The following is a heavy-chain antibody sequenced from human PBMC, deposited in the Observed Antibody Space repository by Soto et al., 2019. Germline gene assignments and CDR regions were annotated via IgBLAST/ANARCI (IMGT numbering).Heavy chain of an antibody. D-gene: IGHD3-3*02. V-gene: IGHV5-10-1*03. CDR1: GYRFTSRW. CDR2: IDPTDSET. J-gene: IGHJ3*02. Sequence: EVRLVQSGAEVKKPGESLRISCQASGYRFTSRWISWVRQMPGKGLEWMGKIDPTDSETRFSPSFQGHVTMSVDKSFSTAYLQWSNLKASDTATYYCATSSIFGVVDAFDICGQGTLVTVSS. CDR3: ATSSIFGVVDAFDI.